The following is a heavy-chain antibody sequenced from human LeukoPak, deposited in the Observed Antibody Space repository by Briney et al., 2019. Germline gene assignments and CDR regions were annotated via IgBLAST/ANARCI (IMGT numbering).Heavy chain of an antibody. J-gene: IGHJ2*01. Sequence: GGSLRLSCAASGFNFSNYGMHWVRQAPGKGLEWVAVISYDGSNKYYADSVKGRFTISRDNSKNTLYLQMNSLRAEDMAVYYCAKSPSRESSSWSRYFDLWGRGTLVTVSS. D-gene: IGHD6-13*01. V-gene: IGHV3-30*18. CDR3: AKSPSRESSSWSRYFDL. CDR2: ISYDGSNK. CDR1: GFNFSNYG.